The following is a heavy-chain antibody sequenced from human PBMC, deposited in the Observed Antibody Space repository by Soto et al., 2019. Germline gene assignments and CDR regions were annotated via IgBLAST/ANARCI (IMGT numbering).Heavy chain of an antibody. CDR3: ARLIGNSWLDS. V-gene: IGHV6-1*01. CDR1: GDSVSTNSAT. D-gene: IGHD2-8*01. Sequence: PSQTLSLTCAISGDSVSTNSATWDWIRHSPSRGLEWLGRTYYRSKWNNDYAASVKGRITINPDTSNNQLSLQLNSVTPDDTAVYYCARLIGNSWLDSWGQGTLVTVSS. CDR2: TYYRSKWNN. J-gene: IGHJ5*01.